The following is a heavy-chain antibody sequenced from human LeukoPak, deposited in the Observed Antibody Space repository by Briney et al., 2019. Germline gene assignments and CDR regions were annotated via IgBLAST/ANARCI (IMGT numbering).Heavy chain of an antibody. CDR2: ISYDGSNK. CDR1: GFTFRSYA. V-gene: IGHV3-30*18. Sequence: GGSLRLSCAASGFTFRSYAMHWVRQAPGKGLEWVAVISYDGSNKYYADSVKGRFTISRDNSKNTLYLQMNSLRAEDTAVYYCAKGEGYSSYPPFDYWGQGTLVTVSS. J-gene: IGHJ4*02. D-gene: IGHD5-18*01. CDR3: AKGEGYSSYPPFDY.